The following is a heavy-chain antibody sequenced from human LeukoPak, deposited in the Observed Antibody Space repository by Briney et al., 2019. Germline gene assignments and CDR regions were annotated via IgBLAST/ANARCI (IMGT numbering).Heavy chain of an antibody. V-gene: IGHV3-21*01. J-gene: IGHJ3*02. CDR2: SSSSSTYI. CDR3: AREIVVVIAGFFDI. Sequence: PGGSLRLSCAASGFTFSSYSMNWVRQAPGKGLEWVSSSSSSSTYIYYADSVKGRFTISRGNAKNSLYLQMNSLRAEDTAVYYCAREIVVVIAGFFDIWGQGTMVTVSS. CDR1: GFTFSSYS. D-gene: IGHD2-21*01.